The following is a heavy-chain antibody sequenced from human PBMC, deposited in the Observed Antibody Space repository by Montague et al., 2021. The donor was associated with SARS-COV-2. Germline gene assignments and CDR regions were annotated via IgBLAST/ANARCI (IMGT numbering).Heavy chain of an antibody. V-gene: IGHV4-59*13. Sequence: SETLSLTCTVSGGSINNNNWGWVRQSPAKGQERIGYMNYSGSVSTSYNPSLKSRVTISVDTSENQFSLKLTSVTAADTAVYYCARRGGGEVCARVMYWYFDFWGQGTLVTVSS. CDR2: MNYSGSVST. J-gene: IGHJ2*01. CDR1: GGSINNNN. D-gene: IGHD2-8*01. CDR3: ARRGGGEVCARVMYWYFDF.